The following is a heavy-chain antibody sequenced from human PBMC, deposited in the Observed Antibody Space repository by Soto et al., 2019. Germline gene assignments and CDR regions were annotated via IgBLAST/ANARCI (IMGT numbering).Heavy chain of an antibody. D-gene: IGHD1-26*01. CDR2: INIEGSTT. CDR1: GFNFNNYW. CDR3: TRDRGGNFYGGFDY. J-gene: IGHJ4*02. Sequence: VQLVESGGGVVQPGGSLRLSCQASGFNFNNYWMHWVRQAPGKGLVWVSRINIEGSTTDYADSVRGRFAISRDNAKNTLYLQINSLRDEDTAVYYCTRDRGGNFYGGFDYWGRGTLVTVSP. V-gene: IGHV3-74*01.